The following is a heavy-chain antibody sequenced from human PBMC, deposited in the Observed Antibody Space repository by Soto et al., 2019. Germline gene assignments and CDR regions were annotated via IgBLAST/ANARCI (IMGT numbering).Heavy chain of an antibody. CDR2: IYHSGSI. D-gene: IGHD6-19*01. V-gene: IGHV4-4*02. Sequence: QVQLQESGPGLVKPSGTLSLSCVVSSGSISSTNWWSWVRQPPGRGLEWIGAIYHSGSINYNPSLRSRATISVDKSKNQFSLNLISVTAADTAVYLCVKEGSGWSYLDHWGQGILVTVSS. CDR3: VKEGSGWSYLDH. CDR1: SGSISSTNW. J-gene: IGHJ4*02.